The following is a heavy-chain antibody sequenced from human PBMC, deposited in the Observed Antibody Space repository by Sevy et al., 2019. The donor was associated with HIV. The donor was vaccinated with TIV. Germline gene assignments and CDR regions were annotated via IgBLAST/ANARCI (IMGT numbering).Heavy chain of an antibody. D-gene: IGHD3-22*01. CDR3: ATKVYDSSTQAATIDY. J-gene: IGHJ4*02. CDR1: GGSISSSSYY. Sequence: SETLSLTCTVSGGSISSSSYYWGWIRQPPGKGLEWIGSIYYSGSTYYNPSLKSRVTISVDTSKNQFSLKLSSVTAADTAVYYCATKVYDSSTQAATIDYWGQGTLVTVSS. V-gene: IGHV4-39*01. CDR2: IYYSGST.